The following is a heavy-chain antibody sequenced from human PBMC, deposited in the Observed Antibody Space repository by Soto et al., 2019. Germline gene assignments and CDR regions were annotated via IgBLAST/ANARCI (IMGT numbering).Heavy chain of an antibody. V-gene: IGHV1-18*04. J-gene: IGHJ4*02. CDR3: ARGVVDYDY. CDR1: GYTFNAYG. D-gene: IGHD2-2*01. Sequence: QVQLVQSGSEVKKPGASVRVSCKASGYTFNAYGISWVRQAPGQGLEWMGWSSAFNGKTNYEQNFQGRVTMTTDTSTSTAYMELRRLRSDDTAVYFCARGVVDYDYWGQGTLVTVSS. CDR2: SSAFNGKT.